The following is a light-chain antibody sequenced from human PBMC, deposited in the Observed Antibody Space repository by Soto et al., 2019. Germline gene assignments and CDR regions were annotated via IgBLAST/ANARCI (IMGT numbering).Light chain of an antibody. V-gene: IGLV2-14*02. CDR2: EVS. CDR1: SSDVGSYNL. J-gene: IGLJ3*02. CDR3: SSYTGTSPPLV. Sequence: QSALTQPASVSGSPGQSITISCTGTSSDVGSYNLVSWYQQHPGKAAKLMISEVSNRPSGVSNRFSGSKSGNTASLTISGLQAEDEADYYCSSYTGTSPPLVFGGGTQLTVL.